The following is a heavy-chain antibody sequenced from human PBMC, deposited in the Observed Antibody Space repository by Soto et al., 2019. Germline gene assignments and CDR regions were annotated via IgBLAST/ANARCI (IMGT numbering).Heavy chain of an antibody. CDR2: ISTSGDST. D-gene: IGHD4-17*01. Sequence: EVQLLESGGGLVQPGGSLRLSCAASGITFSSYAMSWVRQAPGKGLEWVSAISTSGDSTYYADSVKGRFTISRENSKTPLYLQTNSLPAEATAVHYCAKGTRGVTRRVNFASRGQAALLSVSS. CDR1: GITFSSYA. J-gene: IGHJ4*02. CDR3: AKGTRGVTRRVNFAS. V-gene: IGHV3-23*01.